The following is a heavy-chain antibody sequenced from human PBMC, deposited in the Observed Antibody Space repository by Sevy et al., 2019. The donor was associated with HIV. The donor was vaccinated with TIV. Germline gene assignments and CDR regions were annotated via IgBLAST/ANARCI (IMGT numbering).Heavy chain of an antibody. D-gene: IGHD6-13*01. CDR2: INHSGST. Sequence: SETLSLTCAVYGGSFSGYYWSWIRQPPGKGLEWIGEINHSGSTNYNPSLKSRVTISVDTSKNQFSLKLSSVTAADTAVYYCARAVYGSSWYLYYYYYMDVWGKGTTVTVSS. CDR1: GGSFSGYY. J-gene: IGHJ6*03. V-gene: IGHV4-34*01. CDR3: ARAVYGSSWYLYYYYYMDV.